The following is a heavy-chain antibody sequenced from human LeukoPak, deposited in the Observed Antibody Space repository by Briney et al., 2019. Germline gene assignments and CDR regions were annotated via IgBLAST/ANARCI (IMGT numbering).Heavy chain of an antibody. CDR2: TRSSGSTI. Sequence: GGSLRLSCAASGFTFSSYEMNWVRQAPGKGLEWVSYTRSSGSTIYYADSVKGRFTISRDNAKNSLYLQMDGLRAEDTAVYYCARDGCSGGSCEDWGQGTLVTVSS. V-gene: IGHV3-48*03. CDR3: ARDGCSGGSCED. J-gene: IGHJ4*02. D-gene: IGHD2-15*01. CDR1: GFTFSSYE.